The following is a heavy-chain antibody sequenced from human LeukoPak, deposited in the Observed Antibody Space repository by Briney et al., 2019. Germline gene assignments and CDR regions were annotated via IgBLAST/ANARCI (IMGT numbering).Heavy chain of an antibody. CDR1: GFIATSNY. D-gene: IGHD2-8*01. V-gene: IGHV3-53*01. CDR3: ATGGRSGMAFDF. Sequence: GGSLRLSCSFSGFIATSNYMAWVRQSAGKGLQWISFIYGGGNTLYADSVRDRFSISRDNSKSTLYLQMNSLRVEDTAVYYCATGGRSGMAFDFWGQGTLVTVSS. J-gene: IGHJ4*02. CDR2: IYGGGNT.